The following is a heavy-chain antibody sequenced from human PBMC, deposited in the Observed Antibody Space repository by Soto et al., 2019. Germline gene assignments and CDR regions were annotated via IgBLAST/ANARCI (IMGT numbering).Heavy chain of an antibody. CDR3: ARELAGLIRGYAYYFDY. CDR2: INQDGSEK. CDR1: GFTFSNFW. Sequence: PGGSLRLSCAASGFTFSNFWMSLVRQAPGKGLERVANINQDGSEKYYVDSVKGRFTISRDNTNNSLYLQMNSLRAEDTAVYYCARELAGLIRGYAYYFDYWGQGTLDTVSS. D-gene: IGHD2-2*01. V-gene: IGHV3-7*05. J-gene: IGHJ4*02.